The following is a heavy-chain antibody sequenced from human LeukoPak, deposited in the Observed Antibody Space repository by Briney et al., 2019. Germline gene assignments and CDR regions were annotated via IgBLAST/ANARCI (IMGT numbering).Heavy chain of an antibody. D-gene: IGHD2-2*01. J-gene: IGHJ6*04. V-gene: IGHV3-74*01. CDR1: GFTFSSYW. Sequence: QPGGSLRLSCAASGFTFSSYWMHWVRQAPGKGLVWVSRINSDGSSTSYADSVKGRFTISRDNAKNTLYLQMNSLRAEDTAVYYCARDPGYCSSTSCHSYYSYGMDVWGKGTTVTVSS. CDR2: INSDGSST. CDR3: ARDPGYCSSTSCHSYYSYGMDV.